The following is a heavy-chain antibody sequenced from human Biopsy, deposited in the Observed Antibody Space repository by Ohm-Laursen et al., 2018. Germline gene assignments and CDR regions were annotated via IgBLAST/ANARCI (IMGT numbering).Heavy chain of an antibody. D-gene: IGHD3-10*01. Sequence: LSLTCAASGFTFGDYYMSWIRQAPGKGLEWLSYISGSGVTKMYADSVKGQFTVSRDNAKNSLYLEMNNLTVEDTAVYYCATDGAGSYNENWGQGTLVSVSS. CDR3: ATDGAGSYNEN. CDR2: ISGSGVTK. V-gene: IGHV3-11*01. CDR1: GFTFGDYY. J-gene: IGHJ4*02.